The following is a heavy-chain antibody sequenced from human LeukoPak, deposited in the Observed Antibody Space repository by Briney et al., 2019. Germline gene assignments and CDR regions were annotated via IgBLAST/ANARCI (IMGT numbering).Heavy chain of an antibody. J-gene: IGHJ4*02. V-gene: IGHV3-23*01. D-gene: IGHD3/OR15-3a*01. CDR1: GITLSNYD. CDR3: AKRGVVIRVILVGFHKEAYYFES. CDR2: ISGSGGST. Sequence: TGGSLRLSCAVSGITLSNYDMSWVRQAPGKGLEWVAGISGSGGSTKYADSVKGRFTISRANPKSTLYLQMNSLRAEDTAVYFCAKRGVVIRVILVGFHKEAYYFESWGQGALVTVSS.